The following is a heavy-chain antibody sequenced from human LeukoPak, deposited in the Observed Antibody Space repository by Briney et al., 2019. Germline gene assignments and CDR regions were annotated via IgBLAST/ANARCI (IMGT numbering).Heavy chain of an antibody. CDR2: TYYRSKWYN. D-gene: IGHD2-15*01. CDR1: GDSVSSNSAA. Sequence: SQTLSLTCAISGDSVSSNSAAWNWNRQSPSRGLEWLGRTYYRSKWYNDYAVSVKSRITINPDTSKNQFSLQLNSVTPEDTAVYYCARDVVAATSPYYYYGMDVWGQGTTVTVSS. CDR3: ARDVVAATSPYYYYGMDV. V-gene: IGHV6-1*01. J-gene: IGHJ6*02.